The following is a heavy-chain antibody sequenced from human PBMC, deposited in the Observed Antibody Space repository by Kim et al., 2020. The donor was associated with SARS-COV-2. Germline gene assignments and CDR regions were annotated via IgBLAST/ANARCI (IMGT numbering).Heavy chain of an antibody. CDR1: GFPFGTFT. D-gene: IGHD6-13*01. J-gene: IGHJ1*01. CDR3: AKDRDSSSWYGYFQS. Sequence: GGSLRLSCAASGFPFGTFTMSWVRQALGKGLEWVSSIAPGGSSTYYADSVKGRFTNSRDNSKSTLFLQLNSLRVEDTAVYYCAKDRDSSSWYGYFQSWGQGTLVTVSS. V-gene: IGHV3-23*01. CDR2: IAPGGSST.